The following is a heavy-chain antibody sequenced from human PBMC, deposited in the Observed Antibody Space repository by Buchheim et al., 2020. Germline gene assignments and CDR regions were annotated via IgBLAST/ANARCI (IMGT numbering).Heavy chain of an antibody. V-gene: IGHV4-39*01. D-gene: IGHD3-3*01. CDR3: ARYYYDFWSGSPSYYYGMDV. CDR1: GGSISSSSYY. J-gene: IGHJ6*02. Sequence: QLQLQESGPGLVKPSETLSLTCTVSGGSISSSSYYWGWIRQPPGKGLEWIGSIYYSGSTYYNPSLKSRVTISVDTSKNPFSLKLSSVTAADTAVYYCARYYYDFWSGSPSYYYGMDVWGQGTT. CDR2: IYYSGST.